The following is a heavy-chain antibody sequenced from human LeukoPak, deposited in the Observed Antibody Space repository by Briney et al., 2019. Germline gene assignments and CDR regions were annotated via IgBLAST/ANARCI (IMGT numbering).Heavy chain of an antibody. CDR3: ARLLTVTTGYYFDY. D-gene: IGHD4-17*01. V-gene: IGHV4-59*08. CDR1: GCSISSFY. Sequence: PSETLSLTCTGPGCSISSFYWSWIRQPPGKGLGWVGYIYYSGSTNYNPSLKSRVTISVDTSKNQFSLKLSSVTAADTAVYYCARLLTVTTGYYFDYWGQGTLVTVSS. J-gene: IGHJ4*02. CDR2: IYYSGST.